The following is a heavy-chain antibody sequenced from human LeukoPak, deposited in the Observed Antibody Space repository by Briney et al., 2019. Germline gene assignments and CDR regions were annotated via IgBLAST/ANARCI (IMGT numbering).Heavy chain of an antibody. CDR2: IYYSGST. Sequence: PSETLSLTCTVSGGSISSSSYYWGWIRQPPGKGLEWIGSIYYSGSTYYNPSLKSRVTISVDTSKNQCSLKLSSVTAADTAVYYCARQGRSTVTTIDYWGQGTLVTVSS. V-gene: IGHV4-39*01. J-gene: IGHJ4*02. CDR3: ARQGRSTVTTIDY. CDR1: GGSISSSSYY. D-gene: IGHD4-17*01.